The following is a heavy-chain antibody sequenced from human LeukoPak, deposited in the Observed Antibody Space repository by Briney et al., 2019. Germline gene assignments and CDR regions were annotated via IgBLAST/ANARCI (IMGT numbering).Heavy chain of an antibody. CDR1: GLPFSTYA. CDR3: VKDGGVYPAWYFQY. CDR2: LSDTGSMI. V-gene: IGHV3-23*01. Sequence: PGGSLRLSCAASGLPFSTYAMTWVRQAPGKGLEWVSTLSDTGSMIYYADSVKGRFTISRDNSKNTVYLQMNSLRADDTAVYYCVKDGGVYPAWYFQYWGQGTLVTVSS. J-gene: IGHJ4*02. D-gene: IGHD2-15*01.